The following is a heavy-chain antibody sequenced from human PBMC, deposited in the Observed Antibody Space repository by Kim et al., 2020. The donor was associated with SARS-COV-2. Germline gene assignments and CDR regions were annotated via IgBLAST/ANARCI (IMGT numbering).Heavy chain of an antibody. CDR2: IYPGDSDT. J-gene: IGHJ6*03. D-gene: IGHD2-2*02. Sequence: GESLKISCKGSGYSFTSYWIGWVRQMPGKGLEWMGIIYPGDSDTRYSPSFQGQVTISADKSISTAYLQWSSLKASDTAMYYCARARYCSSTSCYSGYYYYMDVWGEGATVTVSS. CDR1: GYSFTSYW. V-gene: IGHV5-51*01. CDR3: ARARYCSSTSCYSGYYYYMDV.